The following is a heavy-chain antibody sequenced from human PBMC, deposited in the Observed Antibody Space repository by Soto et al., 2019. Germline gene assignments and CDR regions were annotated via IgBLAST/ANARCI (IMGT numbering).Heavy chain of an antibody. J-gene: IGHJ4*01. CDR2: IDPSDSYT. CDR3: ARQRYDSDTGPNGQYYFDS. V-gene: IGHV5-10-1*01. Sequence: GESLKISCKGSGYSFTSYWISWVRQMPGKGLEWMGRIDPSDSYTNYSPSFQGHVTIAADKSISTAYLQWSSLKASDTAMYYCARQRYDSDTGPNGQYYFDSWGHGTPVTVSS. D-gene: IGHD3-22*01. CDR1: GYSFTSYW.